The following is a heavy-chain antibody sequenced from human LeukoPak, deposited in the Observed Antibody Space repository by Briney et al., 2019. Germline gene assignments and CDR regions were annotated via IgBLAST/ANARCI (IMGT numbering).Heavy chain of an antibody. CDR1: GFTLRSTYG. J-gene: IGHJ3*01. CDR2: ISYDGRNK. D-gene: IGHD5-12*01. Sequence: GGSLRLSCAASGFTLRSTYGMHWVRQAPGKGLEWVAVISYDGRNKYYADSVKGRFTISRDNSKSTLYLQMNSLSAEDTAVYYCAKGYNGYDYAFDVWGQGTMVTVSS. CDR3: AKGYNGYDYAFDV. V-gene: IGHV3-30*18.